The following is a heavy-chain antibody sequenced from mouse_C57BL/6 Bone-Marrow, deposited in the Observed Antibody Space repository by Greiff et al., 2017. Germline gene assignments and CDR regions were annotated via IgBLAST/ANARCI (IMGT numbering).Heavy chain of an antibody. CDR1: GFTFSDYG. CDR3: ARPIYYYGSSPFDY. Sequence: EVKLQESGGGLVKPGGSLKLSCAASGFTFSDYGMHWVRQAPEKGLEWVAYISSGSSTIYYADTVKGRFTISRDNAKNTLFLQMTSLRSEDTAMYYCARPIYYYGSSPFDYWGQGTTLTVSS. CDR2: ISSGSSTI. D-gene: IGHD1-1*01. V-gene: IGHV5-17*01. J-gene: IGHJ2*01.